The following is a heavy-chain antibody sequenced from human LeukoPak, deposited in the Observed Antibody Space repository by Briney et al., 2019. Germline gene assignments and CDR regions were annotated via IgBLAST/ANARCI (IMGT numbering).Heavy chain of an antibody. CDR1: GGTFSSYA. J-gene: IGHJ3*02. Sequence: GASVKVSCKASGGTFSSYAISWVRQAPGQGLEWMGRIIPILGIANYAQKFQGRVTITADKSTSTAYMELSSLRSEDTAVYYCARERAWVDSSSWDAFDIWGQGAMVTVSS. D-gene: IGHD6-13*01. CDR3: ARERAWVDSSSWDAFDI. V-gene: IGHV1-69*04. CDR2: IIPILGIA.